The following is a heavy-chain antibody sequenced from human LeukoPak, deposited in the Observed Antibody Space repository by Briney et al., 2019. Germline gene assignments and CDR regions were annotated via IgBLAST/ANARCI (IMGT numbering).Heavy chain of an antibody. D-gene: IGHD2-21*02. CDR3: AKDRSAYCGGDCSTGV. CDR2: ISGSGGST. Sequence: GGSLRLSCAASGITYNRCVMHWVRQAPGKGLEWVSAISGSGGSTYYADSVKGRFTISRDNSKNTLYLQMNSLRAEDTAVYYCAKDRSAYCGGDCSTGVWGQGTLVTVSS. J-gene: IGHJ4*02. V-gene: IGHV3-23*01. CDR1: GITYNRCV.